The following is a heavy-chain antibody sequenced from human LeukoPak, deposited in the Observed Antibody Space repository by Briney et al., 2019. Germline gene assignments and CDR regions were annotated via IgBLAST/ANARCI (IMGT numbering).Heavy chain of an antibody. CDR2: ISAYNGNT. D-gene: IGHD3-22*01. CDR1: GYTFTSYG. Sequence: ASVKVSCKASGYTFTSYGISWVRQAPGQGLEWMGWISAYNGNTNYAQKLQGRVTMTTDTSTSTAYMELRSLRSDDTAVYYCARGTPFTYYYDSSGYYFDAFDIWGQGKMVTVSS. V-gene: IGHV1-18*01. J-gene: IGHJ3*02. CDR3: ARGTPFTYYYDSSGYYFDAFDI.